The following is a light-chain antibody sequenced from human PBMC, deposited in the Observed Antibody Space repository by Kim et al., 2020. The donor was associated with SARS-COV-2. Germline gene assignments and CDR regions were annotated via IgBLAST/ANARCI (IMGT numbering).Light chain of an antibody. J-gene: IGKJ1*01. CDR3: QQSNSTPRT. V-gene: IGKV1-39*01. CDR1: QSISSY. Sequence: DIQMTQSPSSLSASVGDRVTITCRASQSISSYLNWYQQKPGKAPKLLIYAASSLQSGVPSRFSGSGSGTDFTLIISSLQPEDVATYYCQQSNSTPRTFCEGTKV. CDR2: AAS.